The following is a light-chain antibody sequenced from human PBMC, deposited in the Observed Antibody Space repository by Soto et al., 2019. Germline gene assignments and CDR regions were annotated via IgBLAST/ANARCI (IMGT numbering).Light chain of an antibody. Sequence: QSALTQSASVSGSPGQSITISCTGTSGDIGSYNRVSWYQQHPGKAPKLIIYEVTDRPSGVSNRFSGSKSGNTASLTISGLQAEDAAEYYCSSYTNINTRACVFGTGTKLTVL. CDR2: EVT. V-gene: IGLV2-14*01. J-gene: IGLJ1*01. CDR3: SSYTNINTRACV. CDR1: SGDIGSYNR.